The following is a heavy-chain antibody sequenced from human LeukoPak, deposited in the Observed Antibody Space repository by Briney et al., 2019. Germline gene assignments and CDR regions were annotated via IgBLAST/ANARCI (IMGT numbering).Heavy chain of an antibody. CDR2: ISSSGTYI. J-gene: IGHJ2*01. V-gene: IGHV3-21*01. CDR3: ARPRGWERRWYFDL. D-gene: IGHD1-26*01. CDR1: GFTFSNYG. Sequence: GGSLRLSCAASGFTFSNYGMNWVRQAPGKGLEWVSSISSSGTYIYYADSMKGRFTISRDNAKNSLYLQIDSLRAEDTAVYYCARPRGWERRWYFDLWGRGTLVTVSS.